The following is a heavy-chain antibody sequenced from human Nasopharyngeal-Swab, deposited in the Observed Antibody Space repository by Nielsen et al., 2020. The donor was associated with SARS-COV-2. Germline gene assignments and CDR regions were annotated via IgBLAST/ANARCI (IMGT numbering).Heavy chain of an antibody. CDR3: ARDHSRITGTTYYYGMDV. V-gene: IGHV1-2*04. Sequence: ASVKVSCKASGYTFTGYYMHWVRQALGQGLEWMGWINPNSGGTNYAQKFQGWVTMTRDTSISTAYMELSRLRSDDTAVYYCARDHSRITGTTYYYGMDVWGQGTTVTVSS. CDR1: GYTFTGYY. CDR2: INPNSGGT. D-gene: IGHD1-7*01. J-gene: IGHJ6*02.